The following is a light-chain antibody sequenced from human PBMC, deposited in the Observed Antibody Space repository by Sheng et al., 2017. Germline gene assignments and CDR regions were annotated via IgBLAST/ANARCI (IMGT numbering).Light chain of an antibody. Sequence: EIVMTQTPATLSVSPGERATLSCRASQSVRTDLAWYQQKPGQAPRLLIYGASTRAPGIPARFSGSGSGTEFTLTISSLQSEDFAVYYCQQYGVWPVTFGQGTKVEIK. CDR2: GAS. CDR3: QQYGVWPVT. V-gene: IGKV3-15*01. CDR1: QSVRTD. J-gene: IGKJ1*01.